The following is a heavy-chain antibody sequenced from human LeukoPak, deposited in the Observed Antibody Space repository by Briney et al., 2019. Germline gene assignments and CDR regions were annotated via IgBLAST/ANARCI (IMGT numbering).Heavy chain of an antibody. CDR1: GFTLSIYA. D-gene: IGHD2-2*01. Sequence: PGASLRLSRAASGFTLSIYAMSWVRQAPGKGLEWVSAISGTDGSTYYADSVKGRFTISRDNSKNTLYLQMNRLRAEDTTVYYCAKAACTTSCYYNCWGQRTLVTASS. V-gene: IGHV3-23*01. CDR2: ISGTDGST. CDR3: AKAACTTSCYYNC. J-gene: IGHJ4*02.